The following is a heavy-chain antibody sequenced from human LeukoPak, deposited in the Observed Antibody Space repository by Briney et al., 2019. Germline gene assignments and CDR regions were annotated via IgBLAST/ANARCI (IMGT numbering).Heavy chain of an antibody. J-gene: IGHJ5*02. CDR1: GCSISSYY. D-gene: IGHD3-16*02. CDR3: ARGKEKYDYVRGSYRPHNWFDP. CDR2: INTSGST. Sequence: WETLSLTCTVSGCSISSYYWSWIRQPAGKGLEWIGRINTSGSTNYNPSLKSRVTMSVDTSKNQFSLKLSSVTAADTAVYYCARGKEKYDYVRGSYRPHNWFDPWGQGTLVTVSS. V-gene: IGHV4-4*07.